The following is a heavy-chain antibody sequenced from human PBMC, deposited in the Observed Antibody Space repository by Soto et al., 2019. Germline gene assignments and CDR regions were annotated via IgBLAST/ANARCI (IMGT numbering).Heavy chain of an antibody. Sequence: QVQLVESGGGEVKPGTSLRLSCAASGFTFSRSPMHWVRQAPGKGLDWVGLISADGSSQHYADSVRGRFIISRDNFRSTVSLQMDRLRAEDTAVYYCARPVVAGTPDYWGQGTLVSVSS. CDR3: ARPVVAGTPDY. CDR2: ISADGSSQ. J-gene: IGHJ4*02. CDR1: GFTFSRSP. D-gene: IGHD2-15*01. V-gene: IGHV3-30-3*01.